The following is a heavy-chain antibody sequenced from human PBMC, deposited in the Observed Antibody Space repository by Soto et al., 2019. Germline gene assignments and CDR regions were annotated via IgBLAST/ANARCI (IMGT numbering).Heavy chain of an antibody. V-gene: IGHV3-23*01. D-gene: IGHD2-2*01. CDR1: GFSFTNYA. Sequence: GGSLRLSCAASGFSFTNYAMHWVRQASGKGLEWVSSMSGSGGGTYYADSVKGRFTISRDNSKNTLFLQMNSLRAEDTALYYCAGAYCSGTTCYGLYGMDVWGQGTMVTVSS. J-gene: IGHJ6*02. CDR2: MSGSGGGT. CDR3: AGAYCSGTTCYGLYGMDV.